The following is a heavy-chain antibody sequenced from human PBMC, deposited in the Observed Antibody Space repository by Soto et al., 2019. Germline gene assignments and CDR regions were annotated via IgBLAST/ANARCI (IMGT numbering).Heavy chain of an antibody. Sequence: GGSLRLSCAASGFTFSSYGMHWVRQAPGKGLEWVAVISYDGSNKYYADSVKGRFTISRDNSKNTLYLQMNSLRAEDTAVYYCAKGSLTTKALYGVKHFWSGYYDYWGQGTLVTVSS. CDR3: AKGSLTTKALYGVKHFWSGYYDY. CDR2: ISYDGSNK. D-gene: IGHD3-3*02. CDR1: GFTFSSYG. J-gene: IGHJ4*02. V-gene: IGHV3-30*18.